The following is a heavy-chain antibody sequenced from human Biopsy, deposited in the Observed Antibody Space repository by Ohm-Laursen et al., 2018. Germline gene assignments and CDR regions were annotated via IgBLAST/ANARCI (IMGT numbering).Heavy chain of an antibody. CDR3: ARLGSGDYFPTFFDF. Sequence: TLSLTCAVSGVSINGGRDYWNWIRHHPGKGLVWLGNIFYSANTYYNPSLKSRVTISVDTSRNQFSLKLSSVTAADTAVYYCARLGSGDYFPTFFDFWGQGALVTVSS. CDR2: IFYSANT. J-gene: IGHJ4*02. CDR1: GVSINGGRDY. V-gene: IGHV4-31*11. D-gene: IGHD5-12*01.